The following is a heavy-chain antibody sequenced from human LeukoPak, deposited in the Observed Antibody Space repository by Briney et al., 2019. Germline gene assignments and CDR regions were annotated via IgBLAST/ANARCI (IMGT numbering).Heavy chain of an antibody. D-gene: IGHD2-21*02. V-gene: IGHV3-23*01. CDR3: ARGLVYCGGDCYRALDY. CDR2: IISSGGTT. CDR1: GFTFSSYA. Sequence: PGGSLRLFCGASGFTFSSYALSGVRQAPGKALEGVSAIISSGGTTYYSDSVKGRFTISGDNAKNQLYLQMDTVRDEDTAVYYCARGLVYCGGDCYRALDYWGQGTLVTVSS. J-gene: IGHJ4*02.